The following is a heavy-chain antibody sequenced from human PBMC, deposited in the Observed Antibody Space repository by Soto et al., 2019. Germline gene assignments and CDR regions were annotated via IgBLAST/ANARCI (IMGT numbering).Heavy chain of an antibody. J-gene: IGHJ4*01. D-gene: IGHD2-21*02. CDR2: IHPSGGGS. CDR1: GYRFDTYY. V-gene: IGHV1-46*02. Sequence: ASVKVSCKSSGYRFDTYYLHWVRQAPGQGLEWMGMIHPSGGGSTYAQKFLGRVTMTMDSSTSTVFMELTSLRSADTAVYYCARGRYIAVVTDSFDSWG. CDR3: ARGRYIAVVTDSFDS.